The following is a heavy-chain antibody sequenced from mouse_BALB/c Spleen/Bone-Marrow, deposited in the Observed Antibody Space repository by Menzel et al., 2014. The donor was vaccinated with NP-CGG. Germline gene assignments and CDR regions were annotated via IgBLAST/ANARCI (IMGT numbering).Heavy chain of an antibody. D-gene: IGHD2-14*01. V-gene: IGHV5-4*02. Sequence: DVMLVESGGGLVKPGGSLKLSCAASGFTFSDYYMYWARQTPEKRLEWVATISDGGSYTYYPDSVKGRFTISRDNAKNNLYLQMSSLKSEDTAMYYCARDALYRYDGGYAMDYWGQGTSVTVSS. CDR3: ARDALYRYDGGYAMDY. CDR1: GFTFSDYY. CDR2: ISDGGSYT. J-gene: IGHJ4*01.